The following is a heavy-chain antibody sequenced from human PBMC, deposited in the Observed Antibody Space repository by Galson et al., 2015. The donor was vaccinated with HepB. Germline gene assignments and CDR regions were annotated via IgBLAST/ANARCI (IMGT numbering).Heavy chain of an antibody. V-gene: IGHV3-21*01. CDR3: ARDRSGSYGCIDF. CDR1: AFTSSSYS. Sequence: SLRLSCAASAFTSSSYSMNWVRQAPGKGLEWVSSISSSSSYIYYADSVKGRFTISRDNAKNSLYLQMNSLRAEDTAVYYCARDRSGSYGCIDFWGQGTLVTVSS. J-gene: IGHJ4*02. CDR2: ISSSSSYI. D-gene: IGHD4-17*01.